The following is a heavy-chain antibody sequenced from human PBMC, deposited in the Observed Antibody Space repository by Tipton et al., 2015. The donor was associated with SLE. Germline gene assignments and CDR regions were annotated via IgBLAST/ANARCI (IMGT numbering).Heavy chain of an antibody. V-gene: IGHV3-33*01. Sequence: SLRLSCAVSGFTFNNYGMHWVRQAPGKGLEWVAFIWYDGSNKYYADSVKGRFTISRDNSKNTLYLQVNSLRAEDTAVYYCARDGEEDTGLSFYYHMDVWGKGTTVTVSS. D-gene: IGHD5-18*01. CDR3: ARDGEEDTGLSFYYHMDV. CDR2: IWYDGSNK. CDR1: GFTFNNYG. J-gene: IGHJ6*03.